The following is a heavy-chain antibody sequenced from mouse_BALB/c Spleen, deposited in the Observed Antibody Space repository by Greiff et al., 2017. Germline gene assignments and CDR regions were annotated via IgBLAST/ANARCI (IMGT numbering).Heavy chain of an antibody. CDR2: ISNGGGST. D-gene: IGHD2-1*01. J-gene: IGHJ4*01. V-gene: IGHV5-12-2*01. CDR3: ARQGGNYYAMDY. CDR1: GFTFSSYT. Sequence: DVKLQESGGGLVQPGGSLKLSCAASGFTFSSYTMSWVRQTPEKRLEWVAYISNGGGSTYYPDTVKGRFTISRDNAKNTLYLQMSSLKSEDTAMYYCARQGGNYYAMDYWGQGTSVTVSS.